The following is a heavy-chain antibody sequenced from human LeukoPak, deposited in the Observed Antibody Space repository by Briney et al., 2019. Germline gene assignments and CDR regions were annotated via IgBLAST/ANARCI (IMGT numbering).Heavy chain of an antibody. CDR3: ARGGAARLHFQN. D-gene: IGHD6-6*01. Sequence: PSETLSLTCTVSGVSISTYYWNWIRQPPGKGLEWIGYIYHSGSTNYNPSLQSRVTISVDTSKNQFSLNLNSVTAADTAVYYCARGGAARLHFQNWGQGTLVTVSS. J-gene: IGHJ1*01. V-gene: IGHV4-59*01. CDR2: IYHSGST. CDR1: GVSISTYY.